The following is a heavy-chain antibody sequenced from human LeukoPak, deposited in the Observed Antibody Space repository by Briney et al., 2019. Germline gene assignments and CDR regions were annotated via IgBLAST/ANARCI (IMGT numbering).Heavy chain of an antibody. CDR3: ARSDCNSDCSHFDY. CDR2: IWYDGSNK. J-gene: IGHJ4*02. V-gene: IGHV3-33*01. Sequence: RSGGSLRLSCAASGFTFSSYGMHWVRQAPGKGLEWVALIWYDGSNKYYADSVKGRFTISRDNAKNTLYLQMNSLRADDTAVYYCARSDCNSDCSHFDYWGQGTLVTVSS. D-gene: IGHD2/OR15-2a*01. CDR1: GFTFSSYG.